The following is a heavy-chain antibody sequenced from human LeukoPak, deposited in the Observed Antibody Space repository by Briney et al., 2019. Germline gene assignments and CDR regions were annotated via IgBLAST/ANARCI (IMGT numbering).Heavy chain of an antibody. D-gene: IGHD5-12*01. J-gene: IGHJ4*02. CDR3: ARGSGSFEF. CDR1: GGSISSYY. V-gene: IGHV4-59*01. CDR2: IYYSGNT. Sequence: KASETLSLTCTVSGGSISSYYWSWIRQPPGKGLEWIGYIYYSGNTNYNPSLKSRVTISVDTSKNQFSLRLTSVTAADTAVYYCARGSGSFEFWGQGTLVTVSS.